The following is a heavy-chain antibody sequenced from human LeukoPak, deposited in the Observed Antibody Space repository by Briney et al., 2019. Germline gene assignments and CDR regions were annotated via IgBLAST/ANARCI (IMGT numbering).Heavy chain of an antibody. D-gene: IGHD3-22*01. CDR1: GFTFGDYA. CDR2: IYYSGST. Sequence: KAGGSLRLSCTASGFTFGDYAMSWVRQPPGKGLEWIGYIYYSGSTNYNSSFKSRVTISIDTSKNQFSLRLSSVTAADTAVYYCARVTGYMIEDQFDYWGQGTLVTVSS. CDR3: ARVTGYMIEDQFDY. V-gene: IGHV4-59*01. J-gene: IGHJ4*02.